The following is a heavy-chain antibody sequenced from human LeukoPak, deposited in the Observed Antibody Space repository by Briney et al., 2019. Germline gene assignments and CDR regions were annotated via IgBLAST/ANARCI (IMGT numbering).Heavy chain of an antibody. CDR2: ISHDGII. CDR3: ARDWVYKIDY. D-gene: IGHD5-24*01. J-gene: IGHJ4*02. Sequence: GGSLRLSCETAGFTFSSYVMHWVRRTPGKGLVWVSRISHDGIISYADSVKGRFTISRDNAKNTLILQMNSLRVEDTAVYYCARDWVYKIDYWGRGTLVTVSS. CDR1: GFTFSSYV. V-gene: IGHV3-74*01.